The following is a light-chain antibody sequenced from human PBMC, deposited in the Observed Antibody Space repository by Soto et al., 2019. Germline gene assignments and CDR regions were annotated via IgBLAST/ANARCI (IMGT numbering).Light chain of an antibody. CDR2: GTS. V-gene: IGKV3-20*01. Sequence: EIVLTQSPGTLSVSPGERATLSCRASQTISSSNLAWFQQKPGQAPSLLLHGTSSRDTSIPDRFSGSGSGTDFTVTISRLEHEDSAIYYWQQYGSWTFGQGTKVEI. J-gene: IGKJ1*01. CDR1: QTISSSN. CDR3: QQYGSWT.